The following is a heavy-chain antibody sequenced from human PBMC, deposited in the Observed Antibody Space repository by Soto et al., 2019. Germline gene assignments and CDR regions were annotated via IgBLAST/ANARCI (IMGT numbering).Heavy chain of an antibody. D-gene: IGHD6-19*01. CDR1: GFTFSSHA. Sequence: GGSLRLSCAVSGFTFSSHAMSWVRQAPGKGLECVSSITGSGDSTYYADSVKGRFTISRDKSKSTLYLQMNSPRAEDTAVYYCAKDPQFSGWLSAQTFDYWGQGTQVTVSS. CDR3: AKDPQFSGWLSAQTFDY. J-gene: IGHJ4*02. V-gene: IGHV3-23*01. CDR2: ITGSGDST.